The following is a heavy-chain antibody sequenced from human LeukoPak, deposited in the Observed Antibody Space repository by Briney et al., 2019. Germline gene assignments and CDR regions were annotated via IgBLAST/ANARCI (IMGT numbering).Heavy chain of an antibody. V-gene: IGHV3-23*01. CDR2: ITDSGSGT. CDR3: AKSIRPIDSNSWYLHFDY. CDR1: GFTFSTYG. J-gene: IGHJ4*02. D-gene: IGHD6-13*01. Sequence: PGGSLRLSCVASGFTFSTYGMSWVRQAPGKGLEWLSSITDSGSGTYYADSVKGRFTISRDNSKNTLYLQMHSLRVEDTAIYYCAKSIRPIDSNSWYLHFDYWGQGTLVTVSS.